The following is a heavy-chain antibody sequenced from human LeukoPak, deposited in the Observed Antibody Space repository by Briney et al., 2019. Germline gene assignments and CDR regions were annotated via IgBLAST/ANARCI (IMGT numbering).Heavy chain of an antibody. CDR1: GFTFSTYS. Sequence: PGGSLRLSCAASGFTFSTYSTHWVRQAPGKGLEWVSYISGSSSTIYYADSVKGRFTISRDNAKNSLYVQMNSLRAEDTAVYYCARDRARTFDYWGQGTLVTVSS. V-gene: IGHV3-48*01. J-gene: IGHJ4*02. D-gene: IGHD6-6*01. CDR3: ARDRARTFDY. CDR2: ISGSSSTI.